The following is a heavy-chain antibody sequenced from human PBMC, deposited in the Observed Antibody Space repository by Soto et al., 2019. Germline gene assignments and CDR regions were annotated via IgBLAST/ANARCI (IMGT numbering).Heavy chain of an antibody. J-gene: IGHJ4*02. CDR1: GFTFSSYA. D-gene: IGHD3-22*01. V-gene: IGHV3-23*01. Sequence: EVQLLESGGGLVQPGGSLRLSCAASGFTFSSYAMSWVRQAPGKGLEWVSAISGSGGSTYYADSVKGRFTISRDDSKNTLYLQMNSLRAEDTAVYYCAKGAPEWIRIVVVTIDYWGQGTLVTVSS. CDR3: AKGAPEWIRIVVVTIDY. CDR2: ISGSGGST.